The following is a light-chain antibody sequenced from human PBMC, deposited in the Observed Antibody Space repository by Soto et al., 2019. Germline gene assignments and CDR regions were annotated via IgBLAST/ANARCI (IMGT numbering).Light chain of an antibody. Sequence: IVMTQSPATLSVSPGGRATLSCRARRGVSSYYFAWYQQPPGPAPRLLISSASSRATGIPDRFSGSGSGTDFTLTISRLEPEDFAVYYCQQYGSSHTFGGGTKVDIK. CDR2: SAS. CDR3: QQYGSSHT. V-gene: IGKV3-20*01. J-gene: IGKJ4*01. CDR1: RGVSSYY.